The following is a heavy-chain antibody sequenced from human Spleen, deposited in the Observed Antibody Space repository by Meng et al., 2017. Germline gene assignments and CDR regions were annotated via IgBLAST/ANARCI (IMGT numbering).Heavy chain of an antibody. D-gene: IGHD6-6*01. CDR2: IYYSGST. CDR1: GGSVSSGSYH. CDR3: ARSSTSPASYFFDY. J-gene: IGHJ4*02. V-gene: IGHV4-61*01. Sequence: QLQESGPRLVRPSETLSLTRTGSGGSVSSGSYHWSWIRQPPGKGLEWIGHIYYSGSTNYNPSLKSRVTISVDTSKNQFSLKLSSVTAADTAVYFCARSSTSPASYFFDYWGQGTLVTVSS.